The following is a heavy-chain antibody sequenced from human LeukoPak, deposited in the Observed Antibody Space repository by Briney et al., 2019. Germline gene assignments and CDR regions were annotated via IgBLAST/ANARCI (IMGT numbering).Heavy chain of an antibody. D-gene: IGHD7-27*01. CDR3: AKPLTGEFKYYFDY. CDR2: ISGSGGST. CDR1: GFTFSSYA. J-gene: IGHJ4*02. V-gene: IGHV3-23*01. Sequence: PGGSLRLSCAASGFTFSSYAMSWVRQAPGKGLEWVSAISGSGGSTYYADSVKGRFTISRDNSKNTLYLQTNSLRAEDTAVYYCAKPLTGEFKYYFDYWGQGTLVTVSS.